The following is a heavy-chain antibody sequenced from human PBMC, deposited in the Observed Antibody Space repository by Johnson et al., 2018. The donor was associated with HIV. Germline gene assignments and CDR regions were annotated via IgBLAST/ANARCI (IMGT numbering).Heavy chain of an antibody. CDR3: ARVTLVLDI. V-gene: IGHV3-30*04. D-gene: IGHD4-23*01. J-gene: IGHJ3*02. CDR1: GFTFSSYA. Sequence: QVQLVESGGGVVQPGRSLRLSCAASGFTFSSYAMHCVRQAPGKGLEWVAVISYDGSNKYYADSVKGRFTISRDNSKNTLYLQMNSLRAEDTAVYYCARVTLVLDIWGQGTMVTVSS. CDR2: ISYDGSNK.